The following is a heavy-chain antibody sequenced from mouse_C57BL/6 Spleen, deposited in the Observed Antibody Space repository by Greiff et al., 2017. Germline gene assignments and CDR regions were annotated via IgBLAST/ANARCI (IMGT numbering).Heavy chain of an antibody. CDR2: FYPGSGSI. V-gene: IGHV1-62-2*01. Sequence: VQLQQSGAELVKPGASVKLSCKASGYTFTEYTIHWVKQRSGQGLEWIGWFYPGSGSIKYNEKFKDKATLTADKSSGTVYMELSRLTSEDSAVYFCARHEDYYDYGDWYFDVWGTGTTVTVSS. J-gene: IGHJ1*03. CDR3: ARHEDYYDYGDWYFDV. CDR1: GYTFTEYT. D-gene: IGHD2-4*01.